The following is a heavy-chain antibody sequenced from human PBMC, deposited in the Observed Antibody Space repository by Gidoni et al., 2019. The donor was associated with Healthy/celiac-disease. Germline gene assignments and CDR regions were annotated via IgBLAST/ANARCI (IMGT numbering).Heavy chain of an antibody. Sequence: AASGFTFDDYTLHWVRHAPGKGLEWVSLISWDGGSTYYADSVKGRFTISRDNSKNSLYLQMNSLRTEDTALYYCAKDGGPGYCSSTSCYTFDPWGQGTLVTVSS. V-gene: IGHV3-43*01. D-gene: IGHD2-2*02. J-gene: IGHJ5*02. CDR2: ISWDGGST. CDR1: GFTFDDYT. CDR3: AKDGGPGYCSSTSCYTFDP.